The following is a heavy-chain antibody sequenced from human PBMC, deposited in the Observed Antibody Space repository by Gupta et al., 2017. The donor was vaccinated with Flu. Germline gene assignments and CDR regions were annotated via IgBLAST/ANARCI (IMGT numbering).Heavy chain of an antibody. CDR3: ARVLASAGSTPLDF. J-gene: IGHJ4*02. CDR1: GGPFSRHT. Sequence: QAQLVQSGAEVKKPGSSVNVSCKASGGPFSRHTIAWVRQAPGQGLEWMGGIIPISGSANYAQKFQGRITMTADTSASVLYMELRNLKSDDTAVYYCARVLASAGSTPLDFWGQGTPVVVS. CDR2: IIPISGSA. V-gene: IGHV1-69*06. D-gene: IGHD2-15*01.